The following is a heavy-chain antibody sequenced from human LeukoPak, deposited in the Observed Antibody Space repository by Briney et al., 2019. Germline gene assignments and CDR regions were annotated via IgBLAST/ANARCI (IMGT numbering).Heavy chain of an antibody. CDR3: ARGSSSPHYYYYYMDV. J-gene: IGHJ6*03. Sequence: GGSLRLSCTASGFTFNSYTINWVRQAPGKGLEWVSSTSSSSSYIYYADSVKGRFTISRDNAKNSLYLQMNSLRAEDTAVYYCARGSSSPHYYYYYMDVWGKGTTVTVSS. D-gene: IGHD6-19*01. CDR1: GFTFNSYT. CDR2: TSSSSSYI. V-gene: IGHV3-21*01.